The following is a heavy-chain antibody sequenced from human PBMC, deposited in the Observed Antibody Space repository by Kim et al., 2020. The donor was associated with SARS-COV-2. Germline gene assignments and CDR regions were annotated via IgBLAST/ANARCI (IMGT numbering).Heavy chain of an antibody. CDR2: ISNTGTTI. D-gene: IGHD6-19*01. Sequence: GGSLRLSCAASRFTFSDYYMNWIRQAPGKGLEWISYISNTGTTIYYADSVRGRFTISRDNAKNSLFLQMNSLRAEDTAVYYCARDLWGISVAEFDYWGQGTLVTVSS. CDR3: ARDLWGISVAEFDY. V-gene: IGHV3-11*04. CDR1: RFTFSDYY. J-gene: IGHJ4*02.